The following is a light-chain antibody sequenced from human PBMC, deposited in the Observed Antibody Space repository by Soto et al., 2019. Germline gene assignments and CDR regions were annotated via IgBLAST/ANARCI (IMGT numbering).Light chain of an antibody. V-gene: IGKV3-20*01. CDR1: QSVSGSC. CDR2: GAS. J-gene: IGKJ1*01. CDR3: QQYGSPWT. Sequence: VVTQSPDTLSLSPGERATLSCRASQSVSGSCLAWYQLRPGQAPRLLIYGASSRATGIPDKFSGSGSGPDFALPIRKQETADFAVYYCQQYGSPWTLGQGHKVEIK.